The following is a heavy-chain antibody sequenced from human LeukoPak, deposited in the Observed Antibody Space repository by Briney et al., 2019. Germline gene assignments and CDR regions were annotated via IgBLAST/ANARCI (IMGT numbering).Heavy chain of an antibody. CDR3: ARVKWELPPYFDY. CDR2: IYSGGRT. CDR1: GFTVNSNY. D-gene: IGHD1-26*01. V-gene: IGHV3-66*01. Sequence: GGSLRLSCAASGFTVNSNYMSWVRQAPGKGLELVSVIYSGGRTYYADSVRGRFTISRDNSKSALYLQMNSLRADDTAVYYCARVKWELPPYFDYWGQGTLVTVSS. J-gene: IGHJ4*02.